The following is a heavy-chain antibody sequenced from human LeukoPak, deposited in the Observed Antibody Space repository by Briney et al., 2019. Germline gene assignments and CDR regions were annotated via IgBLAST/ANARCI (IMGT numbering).Heavy chain of an antibody. CDR1: GFTFSSYW. CDR2: IKQDGSDE. CDR3: ARAGGSYRFDY. D-gene: IGHD1-26*01. Sequence: TGGSLRLSCAASGFTFSSYWMSWVRQAPGKGLEWVASIKQDGSDEYYVDSVKGRFTISRDNAKNSLYLQMNSLRAEDTAVYFCARAGGSYRFDYWGQGTLVTVSS. V-gene: IGHV3-7*01. J-gene: IGHJ4*02.